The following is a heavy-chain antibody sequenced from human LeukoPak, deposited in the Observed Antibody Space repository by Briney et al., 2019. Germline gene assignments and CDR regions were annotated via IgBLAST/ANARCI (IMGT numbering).Heavy chain of an antibody. CDR1: GFTFSSYG. V-gene: IGHV3-30*18. CDR2: ISYDGSNK. Sequence: GRSLRLSCAASGFTFSSYGMHWVRQAPGKGLEWVAVISYDGSNKYYADSAKGRFTISRDNSKNTLYLQMNSLRAEDTAVYYCAKDLDMLTGYLVDYWGQGTLVTVSS. D-gene: IGHD3-9*01. CDR3: AKDLDMLTGYLVDY. J-gene: IGHJ4*02.